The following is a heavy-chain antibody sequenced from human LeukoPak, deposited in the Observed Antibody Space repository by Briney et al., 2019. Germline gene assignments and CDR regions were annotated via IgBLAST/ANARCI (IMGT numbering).Heavy chain of an antibody. CDR1: GVSISSSSYY. J-gene: IGHJ6*03. CDR3: ARQGDYYDSSGYYYDYYYYYMDV. CDR2: IYYSGST. D-gene: IGHD3-22*01. V-gene: IGHV4-39*07. Sequence: PSETLSLTCTVSGVSISSSSYYWGWIRQPPGKGLEWIGSIYYSGSTYYNPSLKSRVTISVDTSKNQFSLKLSSVTAADTAVYYCARQGDYYDSSGYYYDYYYYYMDVWGKGTTVTISS.